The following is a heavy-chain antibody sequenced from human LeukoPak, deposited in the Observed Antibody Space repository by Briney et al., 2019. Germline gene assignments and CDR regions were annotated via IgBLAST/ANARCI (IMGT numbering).Heavy chain of an antibody. CDR1: GGTFSSYA. V-gene: IGHV1-69*01. CDR2: IIPIFGTA. Sequence: SSVKVSCKASGGTFSSYAISWVRQAPGQGLEWMGGIIPIFGTANYAQKFQDRVTITADESTSTAYMELSSLRSEDTAVYYCAARGDYGDYVCFDYWGQGTLVTVSS. D-gene: IGHD4-17*01. J-gene: IGHJ4*02. CDR3: AARGDYGDYVCFDY.